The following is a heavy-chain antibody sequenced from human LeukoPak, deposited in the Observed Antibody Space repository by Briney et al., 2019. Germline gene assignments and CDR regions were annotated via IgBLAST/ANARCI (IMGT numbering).Heavy chain of an antibody. J-gene: IGHJ4*02. CDR1: GYTFTSYD. CDR3: ARAKEFTSAFDY. Sequence: SVKVSCKASGYTFTSYDINWVRQAPGQGLEWMGGIIPIFGTANYAQKFQGRVTITTDESTSTAYMELSSLRSEDTAVYYCARAKEFTSAFDYWGQGTLVTVSS. V-gene: IGHV1-69*05. CDR2: IIPIFGTA. D-gene: IGHD3-10*01.